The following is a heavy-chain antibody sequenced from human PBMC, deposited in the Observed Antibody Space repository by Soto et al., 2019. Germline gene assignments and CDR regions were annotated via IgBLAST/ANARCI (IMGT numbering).Heavy chain of an antibody. V-gene: IGHV3-23*01. Sequence: PGGSLRLSCAASGFTFSSYAMSWVRQAPGKGLEWVSAISGSGGSTYYADSVKGRFTISRDNSKNTLYLQMNSLRAEDTAVYYCAKAPDHTYYYGSGSSRLFDYWGQGTLVTVSS. CDR2: ISGSGGST. CDR3: AKAPDHTYYYGSGSSRLFDY. CDR1: GFTFSSYA. D-gene: IGHD3-10*01. J-gene: IGHJ4*02.